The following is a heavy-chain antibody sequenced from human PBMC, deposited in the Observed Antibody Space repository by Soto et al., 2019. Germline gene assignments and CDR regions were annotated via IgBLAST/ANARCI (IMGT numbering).Heavy chain of an antibody. J-gene: IGHJ3*02. V-gene: IGHV5-51*01. CDR1: GYSFTSYW. CDR2: IYPGDSDT. CDR3: ALLSGYSRPTTDAFDI. D-gene: IGHD2-2*03. Sequence: GASLKISCKGSGYSFTSYWIGWVRQMPGKGLEWMGIIYPGDSDTRYSPSFQGQVTISADKSISTAYLQWSSLKASDTAMYYCALLSGYSRPTTDAFDISARGTMVTVSS.